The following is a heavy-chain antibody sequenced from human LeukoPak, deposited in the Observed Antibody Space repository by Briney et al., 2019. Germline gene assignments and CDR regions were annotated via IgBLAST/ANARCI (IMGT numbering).Heavy chain of an antibody. V-gene: IGHV3-43*02. CDR1: GFRFDDFA. CDR2: VSADGAKS. D-gene: IGHD2-15*01. J-gene: IGHJ3*02. Sequence: PGVSLRLSCAASGFRFDDFAMHWVRESPGKGLVWVSLVSADGAKSYYAESVRGRFTISRDNSKNSLYLQMNTLRSEDTAFYYCAKEIDTLGTNAFDIWGHGTLVTVSS. CDR3: AKEIDTLGTNAFDI.